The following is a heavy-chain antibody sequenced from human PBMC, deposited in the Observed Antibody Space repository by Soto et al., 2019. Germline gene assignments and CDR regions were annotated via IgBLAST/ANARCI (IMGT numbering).Heavy chain of an antibody. CDR3: ARPLEQHQLGFGMDV. J-gene: IGHJ6*01. V-gene: IGHV3-33*01. CDR2: IWYDGSKI. CDR1: GFTFSSYG. D-gene: IGHD6-13*01. Sequence: GGSLRLSCAASGFTFSSYGMHWVRQAPGKGLEWVAVIWYDGSKIYYADSVKGRFTISRDNSKSTLYLQMNSLRAEDTAVYYCARPLEQHQLGFGMDVWGQGSPVTVS.